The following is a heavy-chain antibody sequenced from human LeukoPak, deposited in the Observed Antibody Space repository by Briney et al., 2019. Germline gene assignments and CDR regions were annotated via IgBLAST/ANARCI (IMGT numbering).Heavy chain of an antibody. V-gene: IGHV3-73*01. CDR1: GFTFSGSA. CDR2: IRSKANSYAT. Sequence: TGGSLRLSXAASGFTFSGSAMHWVRQASGKGLEWVGRIRSKANSYATAYAASVKGRFTISRDDSKNTAYLQMNSLKTEDTAVYYSTRRYLLAAFDIWGQGTMVTVSS. D-gene: IGHD2-21*01. J-gene: IGHJ3*02. CDR3: TRRYLLAAFDI.